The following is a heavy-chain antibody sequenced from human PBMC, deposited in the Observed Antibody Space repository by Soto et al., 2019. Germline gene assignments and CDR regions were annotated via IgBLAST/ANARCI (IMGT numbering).Heavy chain of an antibody. J-gene: IGHJ4*02. CDR1: GDTFTPYA. CDR2: IIPIAGTP. V-gene: IGHV1-69*14. D-gene: IGHD1-20*01. Sequence: QVHLVQSGAEVKTPGSSVTVSCKASGDTFTPYAISWVRQAPGQGLEWMGGIIPIAGTPTYAQKFQGRVTIPEDRSTSTTSMDLSRLTSEDTAVYYCASVYCVSSSCHSLDSWGQGTPVTVSS. CDR3: ASVYCVSSSCHSLDS.